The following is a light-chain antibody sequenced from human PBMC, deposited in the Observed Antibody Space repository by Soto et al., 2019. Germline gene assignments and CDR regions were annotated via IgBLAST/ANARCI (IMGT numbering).Light chain of an antibody. Sequence: EIVLTQSPGTLSLSPGQRATLSCRASQNIRSNYVAWFQQKPGQAPRLLIYGAINRASGIPDRFSGSGSGTDFTLTISRLEPEDFAVYYCQQYNNWPPITFGQGTRLEI. J-gene: IGKJ5*01. CDR1: QNIRSNY. CDR3: QQYNNWPPIT. V-gene: IGKV3-20*01. CDR2: GAI.